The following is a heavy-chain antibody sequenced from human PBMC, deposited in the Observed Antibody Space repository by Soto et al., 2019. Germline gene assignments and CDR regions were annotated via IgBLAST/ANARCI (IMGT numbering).Heavy chain of an antibody. J-gene: IGHJ4*02. CDR1: GYRFGSFW. CDR3: ARHDVHSSENDY. D-gene: IGHD6-6*01. V-gene: IGHV5-10-1*03. Sequence: EVQVVQSGAEVKKPGESLSISCKGSGYRFGSFWISWLLQMPGKGLEWMGRIDPSASETNYSPSAQGHVTISADTSITTVYLHWSSLKASDSAIYYCARHDVHSSENDYWGPGTLVTVAT. CDR2: IDPSASET.